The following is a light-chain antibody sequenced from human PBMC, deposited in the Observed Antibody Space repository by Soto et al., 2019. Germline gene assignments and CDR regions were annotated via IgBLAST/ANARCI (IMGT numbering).Light chain of an antibody. Sequence: QSALTQPAYVSGSPGQSIAISCTGTSSDVVTYKYVSWYQQHPGKAPKLMIYEVSIRPSGVSDRFSGSKSGNTASLTISGLRPEDEAYYYCCSYAGSTTRVVFGGGTKLTVL. CDR2: EVS. V-gene: IGLV2-14*01. CDR3: CSYAGSTTRVV. J-gene: IGLJ2*01. CDR1: SSDVVTYKY.